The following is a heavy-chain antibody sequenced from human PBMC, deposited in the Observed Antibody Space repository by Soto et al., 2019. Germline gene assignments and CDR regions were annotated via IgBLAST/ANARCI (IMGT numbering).Heavy chain of an antibody. J-gene: IGHJ6*03. CDR3: ARDRAAMLDYYYYYMDV. CDR1: GYSFTSYD. Sequence: ALVKVAWKASGYSFTSYDISWVRQATGQGLEWMGWMNPNSGNTGYAQKFQGRVTMTRNTSISTAYMELSSLRSEDTAVYYCARDRAAMLDYYYYYMDVWGKGTTVTVSS. D-gene: IGHD2-2*01. V-gene: IGHV1-8*01. CDR2: MNPNSGNT.